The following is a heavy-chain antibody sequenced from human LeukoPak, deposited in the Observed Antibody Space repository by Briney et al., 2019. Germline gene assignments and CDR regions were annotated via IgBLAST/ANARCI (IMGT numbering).Heavy chain of an antibody. V-gene: IGHV4-4*02. CDR2: IYHSGST. CDR3: ASRLYDSARNFDY. Sequence: SETLSLTCAVSGGSISISKWWSWVRRPPGKGLEGIGEIYHSGSTNYNPSLKNRGTISVDKSRNQFSLKLTSVTAADTAVYYCASRLYDSARNFDYWGQGTRV. D-gene: IGHD3-22*01. CDR1: GGSISISKW. J-gene: IGHJ4*02.